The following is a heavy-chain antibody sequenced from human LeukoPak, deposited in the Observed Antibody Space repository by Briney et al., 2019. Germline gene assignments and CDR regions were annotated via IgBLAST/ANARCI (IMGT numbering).Heavy chain of an antibody. CDR1: GFLFSFSW. CDR3: ARGFCSSTNCYQGPFDF. Sequence: GGPLSLSCAASGFLFSFSWMPGVRQPPGKGREWVGHIKNKPNGGTTDYAAPVKGRFIISRDDSKNTLYLQMNSLRTEDTAVYCCARGFCSSTNCYQGPFDFWGQGTLVTVSS. V-gene: IGHV3-15*01. CDR2: IKNKPNGGTT. D-gene: IGHD2-2*01. J-gene: IGHJ4*02.